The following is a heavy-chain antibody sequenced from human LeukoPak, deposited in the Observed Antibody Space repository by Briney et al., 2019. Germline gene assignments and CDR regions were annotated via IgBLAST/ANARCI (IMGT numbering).Heavy chain of an antibody. V-gene: IGHV3-23*01. CDR3: AKGPRTVELRCFDP. Sequence: GGPLRLSCAASGFTFSSYAMSWVRQAPGKGLEWVSAISGSGGSTYYADYVKGRFTISRDNSKKPLYLQMNSLRAEDTAVYYCAKGPRTVELRCFDPWGQGTLVTVSS. D-gene: IGHD1-7*01. CDR2: ISGSGGST. CDR1: GFTFSSYA. J-gene: IGHJ5*02.